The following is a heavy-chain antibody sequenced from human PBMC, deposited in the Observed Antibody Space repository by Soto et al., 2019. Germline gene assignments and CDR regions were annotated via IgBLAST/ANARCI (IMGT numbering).Heavy chain of an antibody. V-gene: IGHV1-2*02. Sequence: ASVKVSCKASGYTFTGYYMHWVRQAPGQGLEWMGWINPNSDGTNYAQKFQGRVTMTRDTSISTAYMELSRLRSEDTAVYYCARGKGMEEDYFYYGLDIWGQGTTVTVSS. CDR1: GYTFTGYY. CDR3: ARGKGMEEDYFYYGLDI. J-gene: IGHJ6*02. CDR2: INPNSDGT. D-gene: IGHD1-1*01.